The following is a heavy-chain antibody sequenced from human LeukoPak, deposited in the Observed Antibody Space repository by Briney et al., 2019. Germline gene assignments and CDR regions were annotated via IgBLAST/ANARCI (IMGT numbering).Heavy chain of an antibody. CDR2: IYPGDSDT. D-gene: IGHD3-22*01. CDR3: ARHGREGYNYAEYFQH. V-gene: IGHV5-51*01. J-gene: IGHJ1*01. CDR1: GYSFSTYW. Sequence: GESLKISCKGSGYSFSTYWIGWVRQMPGKGLEWMGIIYPGDSDTRYSPSFQGQVTISADKSISTAYLQWSSLKASDTAMYYCARHGREGYNYAEYFQHWGQGTLVTVSS.